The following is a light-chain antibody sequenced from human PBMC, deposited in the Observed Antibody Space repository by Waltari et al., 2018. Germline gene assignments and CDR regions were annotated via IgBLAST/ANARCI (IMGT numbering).Light chain of an antibody. CDR2: DVS. CDR3: CSYVDRPRV. V-gene: IGLV2-11*01. J-gene: IGLJ3*02. CDR1: SSDVGDYNS. Sequence: QSALTQPRSVSGPPGQSVTISCTGTSSDVGDYNSVSWYQQHPGKAPKLIIYDVSKRPSGVPDRFSGSKSGNTASLTISGLQPEDESDYYCCSYVDRPRVFGGGTKLTVL.